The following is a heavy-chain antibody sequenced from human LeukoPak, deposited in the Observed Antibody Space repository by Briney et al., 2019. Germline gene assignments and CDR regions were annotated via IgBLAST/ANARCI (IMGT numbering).Heavy chain of an antibody. CDR1: GFTFSSYW. CDR2: IKEDGSEK. J-gene: IGHJ6*03. Sequence: GGSLRLSCVASGFTFSSYWMSWVRQAPGKGLEWVATIKEDGSEKYYVDSVKGRFTISRENAKNSLYLQMNSLRAEDTAVYYCARSFYGHDPYYCYMDVWGKGTTVTVSS. CDR3: ARSFYGHDPYYCYMDV. D-gene: IGHD2-2*01. V-gene: IGHV3-7*01.